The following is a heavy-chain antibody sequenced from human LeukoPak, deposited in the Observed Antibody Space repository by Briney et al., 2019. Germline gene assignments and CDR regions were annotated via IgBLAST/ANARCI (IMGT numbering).Heavy chain of an antibody. J-gene: IGHJ4*02. CDR3: ARSISNY. CDR2: SNWNGDST. CDR1: GFTFGDYG. Sequence: GGSLRLSCAASGFTFGDYGMSWVRQAPGKGLEWVSGSNWNGDSTGYADSVKGRFTISRDNAKKSLYLQMNSLRAEDTAVYYCARSISNYWGQGTLVTVSS. D-gene: IGHD2-21*01. V-gene: IGHV3-20*04.